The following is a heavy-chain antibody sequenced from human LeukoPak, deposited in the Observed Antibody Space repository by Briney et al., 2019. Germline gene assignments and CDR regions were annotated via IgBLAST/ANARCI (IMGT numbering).Heavy chain of an antibody. CDR1: GFTFSSYA. V-gene: IGHV3-23*01. CDR2: ISGSGGST. D-gene: IGHD2-2*01. CDR3: AKYEYQWLYYYYYGMDV. Sequence: PGGSLRLSCAASGFTFSSYAMSWVRQAPGKGLEWVSAISGSGGSTYYADSVKGRFTISRDNSKNTLYLQMNSLRAEDTAVYYCAKYEYQWLYYYYYGMDVWGQGTTVTVSS. J-gene: IGHJ6*02.